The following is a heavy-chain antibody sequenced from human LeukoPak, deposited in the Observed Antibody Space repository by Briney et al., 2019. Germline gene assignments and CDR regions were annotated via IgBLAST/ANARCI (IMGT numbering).Heavy chain of an antibody. Sequence: GGSLRLSCAASGFTVSSNYMNWVRQAPGKGLEWVSIIYSGGTTYYADSVKGRFTISRDNSKNTLYLQMNSLRAEDTAVYYCASSYYEEGLGHWGQGTLVTVSS. CDR1: GFTVSSNY. CDR2: IYSGGTT. V-gene: IGHV3-53*01. D-gene: IGHD1-26*01. J-gene: IGHJ4*02. CDR3: ASSYYEEGLGH.